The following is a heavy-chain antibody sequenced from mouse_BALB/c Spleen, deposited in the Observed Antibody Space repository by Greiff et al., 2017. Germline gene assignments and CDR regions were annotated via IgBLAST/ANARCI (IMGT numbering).Heavy chain of an antibody. J-gene: IGHJ1*01. CDR1: GYTFTSYW. Sequence: QVQLQQSGAELARPGASVKLSCKASGYTFTSYWMKWVKQRPGQGLEWIGAIYPGDGDTRYTQKFKGKATLTADKSSSTAYMQLSSLASEDSAVYYCAREGLPRYFDVWGAGTTVTVSS. CDR3: AREGLPRYFDV. V-gene: IGHV1-87*01. CDR2: IYPGDGDT. D-gene: IGHD2-2*01.